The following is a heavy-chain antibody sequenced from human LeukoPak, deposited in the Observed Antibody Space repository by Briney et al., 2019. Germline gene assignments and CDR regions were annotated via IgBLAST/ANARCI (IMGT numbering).Heavy chain of an antibody. Sequence: GGSLRLSCAASGFTFTTYAMSWVRQAPGKGLEWVSGVSGSGGRTYYADSVKGRFTISRDNSKNTLSLQMNTLRAEDTAIYYCAKGGDQMLYAFDIWGQGTLVTVSS. V-gene: IGHV3-23*01. CDR2: VSGSGGRT. CDR3: AKGGDQMLYAFDI. CDR1: GFTFTTYA. D-gene: IGHD2-8*01. J-gene: IGHJ3*02.